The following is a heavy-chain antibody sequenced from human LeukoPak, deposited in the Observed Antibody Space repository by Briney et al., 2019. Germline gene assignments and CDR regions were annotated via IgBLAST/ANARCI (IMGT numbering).Heavy chain of an antibody. V-gene: IGHV3-30*02. CDR2: IRYDGSNK. CDR3: AKGIALGYCSSTSCFEYFQH. CDR1: GFTFSSYG. D-gene: IGHD2-2*01. Sequence: PGGSLRLSCAASGFTFSSYGMHWVRQAPGKGLEWVAFIRYDGSNKYYADSVKGRFTISRDNSKNTLYLQMNSLRAEDTAVYYCAKGIALGYCSSTSCFEYFQHWGQGTLVTVSS. J-gene: IGHJ1*01.